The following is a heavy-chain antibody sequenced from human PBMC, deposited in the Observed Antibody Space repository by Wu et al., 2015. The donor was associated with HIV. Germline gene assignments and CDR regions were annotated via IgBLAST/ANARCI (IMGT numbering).Heavy chain of an antibody. Sequence: QVQLVQSGAEVKKPGSSVKVSCKASGDTFSNYDINWVRQAPGQGLEWMGRIIPIFDTANYAQKFQGRVTITADESTSTAYMELSSLRSEDTAVYFCALRLRQAVAGTSAFDYWGQGTLVTVSS. CDR2: IIPIFDTA. CDR3: ALRLRQAVAGTSAFDY. CDR1: GDTFSNYD. J-gene: IGHJ4*02. D-gene: IGHD6-19*01. V-gene: IGHV1-69*13.